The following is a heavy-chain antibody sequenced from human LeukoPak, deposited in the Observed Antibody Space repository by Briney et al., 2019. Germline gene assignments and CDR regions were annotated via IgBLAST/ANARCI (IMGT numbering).Heavy chain of an antibody. CDR2: IRYDGSNK. Sequence: PGGSLRLSCAASGFTFSSYVMHWVRQAPGKGLEWVAFIRYDGSNKYYADSVKGRFTISRDNSKNTLYLQMNSLRAEDTAVYYCANLNLGYCSSTSCSGPPWADYWGQGTLVTVSS. J-gene: IGHJ4*02. D-gene: IGHD2-2*01. CDR3: ANLNLGYCSSTSCSGPPWADY. V-gene: IGHV3-30*02. CDR1: GFTFSSYV.